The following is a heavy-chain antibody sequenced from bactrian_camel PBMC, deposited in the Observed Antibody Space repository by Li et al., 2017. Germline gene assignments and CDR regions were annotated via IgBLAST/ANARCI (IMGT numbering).Heavy chain of an antibody. CDR2: IYTGDGST. CDR3: AFGVGGWAEFGN. V-gene: IGHV3-2*01. D-gene: IGHD5*01. J-gene: IGHJ6*01. CDR1: GFIFSTYY. Sequence: HVQLVESGGGSVQAGGSLKLTCAGSGFIFSTYYMSWVRQAPGKGLEWVSSIYTGDGSTNSADSVKGRSTISRDNAKNTVYLQMNSLKSEDTALYYCAFGVGGWAEFGNWGQGTQVTVS.